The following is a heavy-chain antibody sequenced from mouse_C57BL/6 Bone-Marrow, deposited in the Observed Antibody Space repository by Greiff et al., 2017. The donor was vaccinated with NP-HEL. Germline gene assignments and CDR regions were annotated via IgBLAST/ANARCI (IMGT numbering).Heavy chain of an antibody. CDR3: ARSDTTVVAPYYYAMDY. D-gene: IGHD1-1*01. Sequence: QVQLQQPGAELVMPGASVKLSCKASGYTFTSYWMHWVKQRPGQGLEWIGEIDPSDSYTNYNQKFKGKSTLTVDKSSSTAYMQLSSLTSEDSAVYYCARSDTTVVAPYYYAMDYWGQGTSVTVSS. V-gene: IGHV1-69*01. J-gene: IGHJ4*01. CDR2: IDPSDSYT. CDR1: GYTFTSYW.